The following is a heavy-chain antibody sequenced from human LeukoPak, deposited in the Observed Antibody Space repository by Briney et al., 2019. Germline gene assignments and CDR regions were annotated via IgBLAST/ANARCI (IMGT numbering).Heavy chain of an antibody. V-gene: IGHV3-48*01. D-gene: IGHD3-10*01. Sequence: PGGSLRLSCAASGFTFSSYSMNWVRQAPGKGLEWVSYISSSSSTIYYADSVKGRFTISRDNSKNTLYLQMNSLRAEDTAVYYCAKSPYCYGSGSCDYWGQGTLVTVSS. CDR2: ISSSSSTI. CDR3: AKSPYCYGSGSCDY. CDR1: GFTFSSYS. J-gene: IGHJ4*02.